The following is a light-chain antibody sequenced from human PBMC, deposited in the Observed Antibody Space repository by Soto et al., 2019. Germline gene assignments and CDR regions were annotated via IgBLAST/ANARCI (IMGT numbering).Light chain of an antibody. V-gene: IGKV1-12*01. J-gene: IGKJ3*01. Sequence: DIQMTQSPSSVSASVGDRITITCWASQGISRWLAWYQQKPGRAPKLLIYAASNLQTGVPSRFSGSGSGTDFALTITSLQAEDFATYHCQQAYNFPFTFGPGTKVDI. CDR1: QGISRW. CDR2: AAS. CDR3: QQAYNFPFT.